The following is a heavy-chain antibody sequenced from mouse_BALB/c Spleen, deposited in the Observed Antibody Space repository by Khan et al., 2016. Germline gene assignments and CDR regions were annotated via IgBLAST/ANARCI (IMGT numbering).Heavy chain of an antibody. CDR2: INPDSSTT. V-gene: IGHV4-1*02. J-gene: IGHJ1*01. Sequence: EVQLQESGGGLVQPGGSLKLSCAASGFDFSRYWMSWVRQAPGKGLEWIGEINPDSSTTNYTPSLKDKFIISRDNAKTTLYLQMSKVRAEDTALYYCARTFWYFDVWGEGTTVTVSS. CDR1: GFDFSRYW. CDR3: ARTFWYFDV.